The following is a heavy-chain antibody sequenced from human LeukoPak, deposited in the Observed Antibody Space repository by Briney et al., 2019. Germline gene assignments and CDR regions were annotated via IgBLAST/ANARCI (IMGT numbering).Heavy chain of an antibody. CDR3: ARDLEPAVPDAFDI. D-gene: IGHD2-2*01. CDR1: GFTFSSYW. J-gene: IGHJ3*02. V-gene: IGHV3-7*01. CDR2: IKQDGSEK. Sequence: PGGSLRLSCAASGFTFSSYWMSWVRQAPGKGLEWVANIKQDGSEKYYVDSVKGRFTISRNNAKNSLYLQMNSLRAEDTAVYYCARDLEPAVPDAFDIWGQGTMVTVSS.